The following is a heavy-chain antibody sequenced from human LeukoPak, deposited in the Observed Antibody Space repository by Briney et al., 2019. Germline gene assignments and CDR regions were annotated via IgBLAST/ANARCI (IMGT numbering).Heavy chain of an antibody. CDR3: ARSSGSGSYSRNDY. D-gene: IGHD3-10*01. Sequence: SVKVSCTASGGTFSSYAISWVRQAPGQGLEWMGGIIPIFGTANYAQKFQGRVTITADESTSTAYMELSSLRSEDTAVYYCARSSGSGSYSRNDYWGQGTLVTVSS. CDR2: IIPIFGTA. J-gene: IGHJ4*02. V-gene: IGHV1-69*13. CDR1: GGTFSSYA.